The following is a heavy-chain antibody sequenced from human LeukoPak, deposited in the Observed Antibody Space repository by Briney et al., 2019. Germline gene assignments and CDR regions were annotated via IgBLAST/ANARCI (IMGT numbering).Heavy chain of an antibody. CDR2: IGSDGTT. CDR1: GFTVSSSY. CDR3: ARDDTSGGYYEFGY. Sequence: GGSLRLSCAASGFTVSSSYMSWVRQAPGKGLECVSVIGSDGTTYYANSVKGRFTISRDISKNMLYLQMSSLRADDTAVYYCARDDTSGGYYEFGYWGQGTLVTVSS. D-gene: IGHD6-19*01. V-gene: IGHV3-53*01. J-gene: IGHJ4*02.